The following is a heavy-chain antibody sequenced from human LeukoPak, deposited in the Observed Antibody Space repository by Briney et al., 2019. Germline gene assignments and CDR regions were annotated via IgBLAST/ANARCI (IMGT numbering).Heavy chain of an antibody. V-gene: IGHV1-2*06. J-gene: IGHJ3*02. CDR1: GYTFTDYY. CDR3: ARRRSRAFDI. D-gene: IGHD5-24*01. CDR2: INPNSGDT. Sequence: GASVKVSCKASGYTFTDYYIHWVRQAPGQGLEWMGRINPNSGDTNYAQNFQGRVTMTRDTSISTAYMELSRRRSDDTAVYYCARRRSRAFDIWGQGTMVTVSS.